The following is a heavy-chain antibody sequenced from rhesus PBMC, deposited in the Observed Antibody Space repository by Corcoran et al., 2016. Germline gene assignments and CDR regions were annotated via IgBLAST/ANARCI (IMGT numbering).Heavy chain of an antibody. J-gene: IGHJ4*01. CDR1: GYSITSGYD. CDR3: ASGYCSSSYCFDY. V-gene: IGHV4-127*01. CDR2: IGGSRGST. D-gene: IGHD2-15*01. Sequence: QVQLQESGPGLVKPSETLSLTCAVSGYSITSGYDWHWPRQSPGTGLEWMGYIGGSRGSTNYNPALKSRVTISKDTSKNQFSLKLTSVTAADTAMYYCASGYCSSSYCFDYWGQGVLVTVSS.